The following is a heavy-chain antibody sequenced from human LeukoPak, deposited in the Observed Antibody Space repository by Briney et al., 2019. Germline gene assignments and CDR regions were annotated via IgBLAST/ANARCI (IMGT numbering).Heavy chain of an antibody. V-gene: IGHV3-43*01. J-gene: IGHJ6*03. D-gene: IGHD3-10*01. Sequence: GGSLRLSCAASGFTFDDYTMHWFRQAPGKGLEWVSLISWDGGSTYYADSVKGRFTISRDNSKNSLYLQMNSLRTEDTALYYCAKDAGFGTPYYYMDVWGKGTTVTISS. CDR2: ISWDGGST. CDR3: AKDAGFGTPYYYMDV. CDR1: GFTFDDYT.